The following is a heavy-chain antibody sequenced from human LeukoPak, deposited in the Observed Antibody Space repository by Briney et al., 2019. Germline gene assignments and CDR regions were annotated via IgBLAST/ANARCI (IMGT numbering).Heavy chain of an antibody. CDR3: ARGGQLGHWFFDL. D-gene: IGHD7-27*01. CDR2: LSYDGSNS. CDR1: GFNFNNYI. Sequence: GGSLRLSCAASGFNFNNYIMHWVRQAPGKRLEWVAALSYDGSNSHYADSVKGRFTISSDNSMNTLYLQMNSLRLEDTAVYHCARGGQLGHWFFDLWGRGTLVTVSS. J-gene: IGHJ2*01. V-gene: IGHV3-30-3*01.